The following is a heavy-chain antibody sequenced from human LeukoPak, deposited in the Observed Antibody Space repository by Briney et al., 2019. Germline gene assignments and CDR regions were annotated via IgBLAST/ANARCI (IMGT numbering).Heavy chain of an antibody. J-gene: IGHJ4*02. CDR1: GFTVITKG. D-gene: IGHD2-2*01. Sequence: GESLRLVWPASGFTVITKGMSWVRHGAGTVCGLVPVLYSDGNTKYADSVQGRFTISRDNSKNTLYLEMNSLSPDDTAVYYCARGGCSGTSCYAYDYWGQGTLVTVSS. CDR3: ARGGCSGTSCYAYDY. CDR2: LYSDGNT. V-gene: IGHV3-53*01.